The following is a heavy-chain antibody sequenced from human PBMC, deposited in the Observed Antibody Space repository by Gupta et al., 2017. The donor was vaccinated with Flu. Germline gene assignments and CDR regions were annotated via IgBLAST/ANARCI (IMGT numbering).Heavy chain of an antibody. D-gene: IGHD2-2*01. CDR2: INHSGST. Sequence: QVQLQQWGAGLLKPSETVSLTCAVYGGSFSGYYWSWIRQPPGKGLEWIGEINHSGSTNYNPSLKSRVTISVDTSKNQFSLKLSSVTAADTAVYYCARGRYYCSSTSCYVWDYYYYGMDVWGQGTTVTVSS. J-gene: IGHJ6*02. CDR1: GGSFSGYY. CDR3: ARGRYYCSSTSCYVWDYYYYGMDV. V-gene: IGHV4-34*01.